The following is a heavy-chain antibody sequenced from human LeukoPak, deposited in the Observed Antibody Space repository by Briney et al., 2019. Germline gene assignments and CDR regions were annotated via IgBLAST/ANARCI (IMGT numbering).Heavy chain of an antibody. J-gene: IGHJ3*02. CDR2: ISSSSSYI. Sequence: PGGSLRLSCAASGFTFSSYSMNWVRQAPGKGLEWVSSISSSSSYIYYADSVKGRFTISRDNAKNSLYLQMNSLRAEDTAVYYCAKEVRAVTPDGGAFDIWGQGTMVTVSS. CDR1: GFTFSSYS. D-gene: IGHD4-17*01. CDR3: AKEVRAVTPDGGAFDI. V-gene: IGHV3-21*01.